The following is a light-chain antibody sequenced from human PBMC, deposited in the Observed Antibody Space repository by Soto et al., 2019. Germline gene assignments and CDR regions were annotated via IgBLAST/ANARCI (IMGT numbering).Light chain of an antibody. CDR2: ATS. CDR3: QQYDNLPRT. V-gene: IGKV3-20*01. J-gene: IGKJ2*01. CDR1: QSISRSY. Sequence: EIVLTQSPATLSLSPGESATLSCRASQSISRSYLAWYQQKPGQAPRLLIHATSTRATGVPDRFSGSGSGTDFTLTIRRLEPEDFVVYYCQQYDNLPRTFGQGTKVEIK.